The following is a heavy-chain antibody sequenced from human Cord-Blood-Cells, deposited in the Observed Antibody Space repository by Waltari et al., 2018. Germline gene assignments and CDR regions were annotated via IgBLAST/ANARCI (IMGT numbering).Heavy chain of an antibody. Sequence: QVQLVESGGGVVQPGRSLRLSCAASGFTFSSYAMHWVRQAPGKGLEWVAVTSYDGSNKYYADSVKGRFTISRDNSKNTLYLRMNSLRAEDTAVYYCANPSNWFDPWGQGTLVTVSS. V-gene: IGHV3-30*04. J-gene: IGHJ5*02. CDR1: GFTFSSYA. CDR3: ANPSNWFDP. CDR2: TSYDGSNK.